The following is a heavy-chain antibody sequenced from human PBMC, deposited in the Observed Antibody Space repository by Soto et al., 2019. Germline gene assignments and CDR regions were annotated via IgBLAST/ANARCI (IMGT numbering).Heavy chain of an antibody. Sequence: VQLVQSGAEVKKPGSSVKVSCKASGGTFSSYGINWVRQAPGQGLEWMGGIIPIFGTTYYAQRFQDRVTITADESTSTAYMELSSLRADDTAVYYCAGGPIVVVAAATGYYYYGMDVWGQGTTVTVSS. CDR2: IIPIFGTT. V-gene: IGHV1-69*01. CDR3: AGGPIVVVAAATGYYYYGMDV. CDR1: GGTFSSYG. D-gene: IGHD2-15*01. J-gene: IGHJ6*02.